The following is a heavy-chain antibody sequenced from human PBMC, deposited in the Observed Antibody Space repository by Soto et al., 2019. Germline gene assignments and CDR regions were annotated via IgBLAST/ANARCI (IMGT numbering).Heavy chain of an antibody. V-gene: IGHV5-51*01. CDR2: IYPGDSDT. J-gene: IGHJ3*02. Sequence: GESLKISCKGSGYSFTSYWIGWVRQMPGKGLEWMGIIYPGDSDTRYSPSFQGQVTISADKSISTAYLQWSSLKASDTAMYYCARHPYCTNGVCYTRNAFDIWGQGTMVTVSS. CDR3: ARHPYCTNGVCYTRNAFDI. D-gene: IGHD2-8*01. CDR1: GYSFTSYW.